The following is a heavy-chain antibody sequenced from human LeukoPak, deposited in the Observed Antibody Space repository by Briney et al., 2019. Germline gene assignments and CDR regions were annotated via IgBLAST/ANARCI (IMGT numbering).Heavy chain of an antibody. J-gene: IGHJ3*02. D-gene: IGHD5-18*01. V-gene: IGHV4-34*01. Sequence: KPSETLSLTCAVYGGSFSGYYWSWIRQPPGKGLEWIGEINHSGSTNYNPSLKSRVTISVDTSKNQFSLKLSSVTAADTAVYYCARRKGTAMVKAFDIWGQGTMVTVSS. CDR3: ARRKGTAMVKAFDI. CDR1: GGSFSGYY. CDR2: INHSGST.